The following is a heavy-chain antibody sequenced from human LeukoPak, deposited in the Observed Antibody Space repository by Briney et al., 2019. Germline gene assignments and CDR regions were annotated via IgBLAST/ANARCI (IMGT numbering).Heavy chain of an antibody. CDR3: ARGPRAAADDY. V-gene: IGHV1-3*01. J-gene: IGHJ4*02. D-gene: IGHD6-13*01. CDR1: GYTFTSYY. Sequence: ATVKVSCKASGYTFTSYYMHWVRQAPGQRPEWMGWINAGNGNTKYSQKFQGRATITRDTSASTAYMELSSLTSEDTAVYYCARGPRAAADDYWGQGTLVTVSS. CDR2: INAGNGNT.